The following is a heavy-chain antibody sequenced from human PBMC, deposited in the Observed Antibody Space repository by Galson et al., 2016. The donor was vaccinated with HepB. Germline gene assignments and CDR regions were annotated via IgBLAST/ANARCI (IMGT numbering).Heavy chain of an antibody. D-gene: IGHD5-18*01. CDR1: GSTFSRHW. V-gene: IGHV5-10-1*01. Sequence: QSGAAVKKPGDSLRISCTASGSTFSRHWINWVRQMPGKGLEWMGRIDPSDSDTMYSPSWQGTVSFSAVKTIGTDSLPWSSLKPSDTALYYCARWVGVYTSGNYFDHWGQGTPVTVSS. J-gene: IGHJ4*02. CDR2: IDPSDSDT. CDR3: ARWVGVYTSGNYFDH.